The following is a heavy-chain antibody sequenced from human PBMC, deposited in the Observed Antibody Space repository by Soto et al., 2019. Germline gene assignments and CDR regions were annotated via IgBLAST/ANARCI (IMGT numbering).Heavy chain of an antibody. J-gene: IGHJ4*02. Sequence: GGSLRLSCAASGFTFSSYAMHWVRQAPGKGLEWVAVISYDGSNKYYADSVKGRFTISRDNSKNTLYLQMNSLRAEDTAVYYCASLITMVRGVITDYWGQGTLVTVSS. V-gene: IGHV3-30-3*01. CDR3: ASLITMVRGVITDY. CDR1: GFTFSSYA. D-gene: IGHD3-10*01. CDR2: ISYDGSNK.